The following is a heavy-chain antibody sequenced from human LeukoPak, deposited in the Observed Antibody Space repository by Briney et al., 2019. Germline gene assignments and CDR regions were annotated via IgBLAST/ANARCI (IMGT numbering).Heavy chain of an antibody. J-gene: IGHJ4*02. Sequence: SETLSLTCTVSGGSISSGSYYWSWIRQPAGKGLEWIGRIYTSGSTNYNPSLKSRVTISVDTSKNQFSLKLSSVTAADTAVYYCASKDSSGYRDEADYWGQGTLVTVSS. V-gene: IGHV4-61*02. CDR2: IYTSGST. D-gene: IGHD3-22*01. CDR3: ASKDSSGYRDEADY. CDR1: GGSISSGSYY.